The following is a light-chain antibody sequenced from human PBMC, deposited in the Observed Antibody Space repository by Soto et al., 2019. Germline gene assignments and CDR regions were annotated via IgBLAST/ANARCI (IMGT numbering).Light chain of an antibody. J-gene: IGKJ1*01. CDR1: QSVSSK. CDR3: HQYNHWLTWT. CDR2: SAS. Sequence: EIVMTQSPATLSLSPGQRATHSCRASQSVSSKLAWYQQRPGQAPRLLIYSASTRATGIPARFSGSGSGTEFTLTISSLQSEDFAVYYCHQYNHWLTWTFGQGTKVDIK. V-gene: IGKV3-15*01.